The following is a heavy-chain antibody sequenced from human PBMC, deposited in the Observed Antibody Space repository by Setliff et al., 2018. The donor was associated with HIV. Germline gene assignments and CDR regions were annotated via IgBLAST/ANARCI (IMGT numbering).Heavy chain of an antibody. CDR2: ISHSGST. J-gene: IGHJ4*02. D-gene: IGHD2-2*01. CDR1: GESFTDYF. Sequence: LSLTCAVYGESFTDYFWTWIRQSPGRGLEWLGEISHSGSTKQNPSLKSRFNVSVDTSKNQFSLRMNSLTAADTAVYYCARVGYCSSTSCPLGYWGQGTLVTVSS. V-gene: IGHV4-34*01. CDR3: ARVGYCSSTSCPLGY.